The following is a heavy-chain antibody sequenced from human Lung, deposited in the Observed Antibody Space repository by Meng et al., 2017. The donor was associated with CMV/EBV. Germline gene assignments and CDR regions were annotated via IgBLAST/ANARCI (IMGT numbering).Heavy chain of an antibody. D-gene: IGHD3-22*01. J-gene: IGHJ4*01. Sequence: GGSLRLXCAASGFTFSSYWMHWVRQAPGKGLVWVSRINSDGSSTSYADSVKGRFTISRDNAKNTLYLQMNSLRAEDTAVYYCARAADLYDYYDSSGYYDYWXHGTXVTVSS. CDR3: ARAADLYDYYDSSGYYDY. CDR1: GFTFSSYW. V-gene: IGHV3-74*01. CDR2: INSDGSST.